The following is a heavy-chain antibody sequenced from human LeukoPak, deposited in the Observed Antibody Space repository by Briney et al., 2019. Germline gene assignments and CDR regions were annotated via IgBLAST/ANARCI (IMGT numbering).Heavy chain of an antibody. CDR3: ARESAAGYYYYYYMDV. D-gene: IGHD6-19*01. V-gene: IGHV4-4*02. CDR1: GGSISSSNW. CDR2: IYHSGST. Sequence: SETLSLTCAVSGGSISSSNWWSWVRQPPGKGLEWIGEIYHSGSTNYNPSLKSRVTISVDKSKNQFSLKLSSVTAADTAVYYCARESAAGYYYYYYMDVWGKGTTVTVSS. J-gene: IGHJ6*03.